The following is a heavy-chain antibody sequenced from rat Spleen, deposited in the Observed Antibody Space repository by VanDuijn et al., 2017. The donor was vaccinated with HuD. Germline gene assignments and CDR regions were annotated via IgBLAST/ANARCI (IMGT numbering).Heavy chain of an antibody. D-gene: IGHD1-2*01. CDR1: GLSLTSNS. CDR2: IWSNGGT. Sequence: QVQLKESGPGLVQPSQTLSLTCTVSGLSLTSNSVSWIRQPPGKGLEWMGVIWSNGGTYYNSALKSRLSISRDTSKSQVFLKMNSLQTEDTAIYFCTREDSSYIYGYWYFDFWGPGTMVTVSS. V-gene: IGHV2-47*01. J-gene: IGHJ1*01. CDR3: TREDSSYIYGYWYFDF.